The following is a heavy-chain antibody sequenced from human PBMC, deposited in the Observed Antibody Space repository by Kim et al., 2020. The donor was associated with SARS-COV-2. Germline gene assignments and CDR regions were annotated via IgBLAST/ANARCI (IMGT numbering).Heavy chain of an antibody. D-gene: IGHD6-19*01. CDR3: ARDDYAGRDLSGWSFEYYYYGMDV. V-gene: IGHV1-18*04. Sequence: ASVKVSCKASGYTFTSYGISWVRQAPGQGLEWMGWISAYNGNTNYAQKLQGRVTMTTDTSTSTAYMELRSLRSDDTAVYYCARDDYAGRDLSGWSFEYYYYGMDVWGQGTTVTVSS. J-gene: IGHJ6*02. CDR1: GYTFTSYG. CDR2: ISAYNGNT.